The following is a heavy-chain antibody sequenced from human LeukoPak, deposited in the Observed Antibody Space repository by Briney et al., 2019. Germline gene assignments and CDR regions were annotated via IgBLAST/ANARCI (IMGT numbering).Heavy chain of an antibody. CDR2: IYHSGST. CDR1: GYSISSGYY. J-gene: IGHJ5*02. D-gene: IGHD3-3*02. V-gene: IGHV4-38-2*01. CDR3: ASSFLASNNWFDP. Sequence: SETLSLTCAVSGYSISSGYYWGWIRQPPGKGLEWIGSIYHSGSTYYNPSLKSRVTISVDTSKNQFSLKLSSVTPADTAVYYCASSFLASNNWFDPWGQGTLVTVSS.